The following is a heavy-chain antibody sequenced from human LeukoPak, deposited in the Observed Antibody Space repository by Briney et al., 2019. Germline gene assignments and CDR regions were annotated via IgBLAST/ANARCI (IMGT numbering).Heavy chain of an antibody. CDR2: ISGSGGST. V-gene: IGHV3-23*01. CDR3: AKGIFSYYYYMDV. D-gene: IGHD2-21*01. Sequence: GGSLRLSCAASGFTFSSFAMGWVRQAPGKGLEWVSAISGSGGSTYYADSVKGRFTISRDNSKNTLYLQMNSLRAEDTAVYYCAKGIFSYYYYMDVWGKGTTVTVSS. CDR1: GFTFSSFA. J-gene: IGHJ6*03.